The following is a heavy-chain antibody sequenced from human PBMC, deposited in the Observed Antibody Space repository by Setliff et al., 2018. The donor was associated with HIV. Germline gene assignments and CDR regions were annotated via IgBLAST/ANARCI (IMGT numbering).Heavy chain of an antibody. CDR2: IYSTGST. V-gene: IGHV4-31*03. CDR1: GHSITSGRYF. J-gene: IGHJ4*02. Sequence: SETLSLTCTVSGHSITSGRYFWSWIRQRPGKGLEWLGYIYSTGSTYYNPSLTSRVSISLDTSKNQFSLNLSSVTVADSAVFYRARGGRKDLADYWGQGTQVTVSS. CDR3: ARGGRKDLADY.